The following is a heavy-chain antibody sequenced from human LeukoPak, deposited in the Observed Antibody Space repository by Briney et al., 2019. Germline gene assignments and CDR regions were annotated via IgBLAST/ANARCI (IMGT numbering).Heavy chain of an antibody. J-gene: IGHJ5*02. CDR2: ISSSSSYI. Sequence: XLXCAASXFTXSSXSMNWVRQAPGXGREWGSSISSSSSYIYYADSVKGRFTISRDNAKNSLYLQMNSLRAEDTAVYYCARAWGIAVAGSNWFDPWGQGTLVTVSS. CDR1: XFTXSSXS. V-gene: IGHV3-21*01. D-gene: IGHD6-19*01. CDR3: ARAWGIAVAGSNWFDP.